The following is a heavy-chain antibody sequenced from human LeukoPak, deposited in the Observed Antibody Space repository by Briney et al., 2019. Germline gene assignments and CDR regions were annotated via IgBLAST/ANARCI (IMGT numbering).Heavy chain of an antibody. CDR1: GFTFSSYA. CDR2: VFGSGGST. D-gene: IGHD5-12*01. J-gene: IGHJ4*02. Sequence: PGGSLRLSCAASGFTFSSYAMSWVRQAPGKGLEWVSSVFGSGGSTYYADSVKGRFTISRDNSKNTLYLQMNSLRAEDTAVYYCAKDSTLSGYDSSDYWGQGTLVTVSS. CDR3: AKDSTLSGYDSSDY. V-gene: IGHV3-23*01.